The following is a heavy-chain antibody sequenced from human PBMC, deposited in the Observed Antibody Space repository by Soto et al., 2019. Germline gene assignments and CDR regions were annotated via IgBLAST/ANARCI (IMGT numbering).Heavy chain of an antibody. CDR1: GFTFSSYA. J-gene: IGHJ4*02. CDR2: ISGSGGST. V-gene: IGHV3-23*01. Sequence: GSLRLSCAASGFTFSSYAMSWVRQAPGKGLEWVSAISGSGGSTYYADSVKGRFTISRDNSKNTLYLQMNSLRAEDTAVYYCAKGESSSPTTRIFDYWGQGTLVTVYS. D-gene: IGHD2-15*01. CDR3: AKGESSSPTTRIFDY.